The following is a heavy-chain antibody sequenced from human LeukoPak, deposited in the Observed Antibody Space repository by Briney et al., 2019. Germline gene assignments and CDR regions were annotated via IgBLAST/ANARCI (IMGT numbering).Heavy chain of an antibody. CDR1: GGSISNKY. CDR3: ARSPLLGYCSGGSCNWFDP. J-gene: IGHJ5*02. Sequence: SETLSLTCTVSGGSISNKYWSWIRQPPGKGLEWIGYIYYSGSTNYNPSLKSRVTILVDTSKNQFSLKLSSVTAADTAVYYCARSPLLGYCSGGSCNWFDPWGQGTLVTVSS. V-gene: IGHV4-59*01. D-gene: IGHD2-15*01. CDR2: IYYSGST.